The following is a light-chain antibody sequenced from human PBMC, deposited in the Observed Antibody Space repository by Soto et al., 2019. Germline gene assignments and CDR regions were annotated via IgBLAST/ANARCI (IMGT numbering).Light chain of an antibody. CDR2: DAS. CDR1: QSISSW. J-gene: IGKJ1*01. V-gene: IGKV1-5*01. CDR3: QQYNSYPWT. Sequence: DLQMTQAPSSLSASVGDSVTITCXASQSISSWLAWYQQKPGKAPKLLIYDASSLESGVPSRFSGSGSGTEFTLTISSLQPDDFATYYCQQYNSYPWTFGQGTKVDI.